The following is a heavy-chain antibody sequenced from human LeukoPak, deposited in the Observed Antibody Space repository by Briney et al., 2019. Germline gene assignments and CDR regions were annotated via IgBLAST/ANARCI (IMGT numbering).Heavy chain of an antibody. CDR1: GYTFNSYG. CDR3: ARDGAEVVVIDAFDI. V-gene: IGHV1-18*01. Sequence: ASVKVSCKASGYTFNSYGITWVRQAPGQGLEWMGWISAYNGNTNYAQKLQGRVTMTTDTSTSTAYMELRSLRSDDTAVYYCARDGAEVVVIDAFDIWGQGTMVAVSS. CDR2: ISAYNGNT. D-gene: IGHD3-22*01. J-gene: IGHJ3*02.